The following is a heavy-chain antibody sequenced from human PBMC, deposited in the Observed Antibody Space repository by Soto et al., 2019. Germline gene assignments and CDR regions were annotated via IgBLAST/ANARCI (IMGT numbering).Heavy chain of an antibody. D-gene: IGHD6-13*01. CDR2: INSDGSST. Sequence: GGSLRLSCAASGFTFSSYWMHWVRQAPGKGLVWVSHINSDGSSTNYADSVKGRFTISRDNAKNSLFLQMNSLRAEDTAVYYCARGRGAAADYFDFWGQGTLVTVSS. CDR3: ARGRGAAADYFDF. J-gene: IGHJ4*02. CDR1: GFTFSSYW. V-gene: IGHV3-74*01.